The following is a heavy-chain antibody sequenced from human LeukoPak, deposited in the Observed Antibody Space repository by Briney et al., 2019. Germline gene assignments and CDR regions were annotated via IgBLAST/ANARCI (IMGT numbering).Heavy chain of an antibody. CDR2: IKQDGSEK. CDR3: ARVMSDFSSSWYFGNYYYYYYMDV. D-gene: IGHD6-13*01. V-gene: IGHV3-7*01. Sequence: GGSLRLSCAASGFTFSSYWMSWVRQAQGKGLEWVANIKQDGSEKYYVDSVKGRITISTDNAKNSLYLQMNSLRAEDTAVYYCARVMSDFSSSWYFGNYYYYYYMDVWGKGTTVTISS. CDR1: GFTFSSYW. J-gene: IGHJ6*03.